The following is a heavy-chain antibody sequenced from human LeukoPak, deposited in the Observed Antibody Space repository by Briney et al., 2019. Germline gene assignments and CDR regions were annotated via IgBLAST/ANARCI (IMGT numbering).Heavy chain of an antibody. CDR1: GFTFSDYW. Sequence: QPGGSLRLSCAASGFTFSDYWMSWVRQAPGKGLEWVANIKHDGSEKKYVDSVKGRFTISRDNAKNSLYLQMNSLRAEDTAVYYCAGPFSVLGSSWGQGTLVTVSS. CDR3: AGPFSVLGSS. D-gene: IGHD3-10*01. CDR2: IKHDGSEK. J-gene: IGHJ5*02. V-gene: IGHV3-7*01.